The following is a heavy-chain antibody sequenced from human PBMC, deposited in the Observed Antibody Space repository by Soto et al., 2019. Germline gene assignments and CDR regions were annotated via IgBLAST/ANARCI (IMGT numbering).Heavy chain of an antibody. CDR3: ARGRADTAYFES. V-gene: IGHV3-48*02. J-gene: IGHJ4*02. D-gene: IGHD5-18*01. CDR1: GFALSSHS. Sequence: VQLVESGGALVQPGGSLRLSCAASGFALSSHSMYWVRQAPGKGLEWVSYISPVGDDIHYADSVKGRFTFSRDMAKSSLSVQMTRLRDVDTAVYFCARGRADTAYFESWGQGTLVTVSS. CDR2: ISPVGDDI.